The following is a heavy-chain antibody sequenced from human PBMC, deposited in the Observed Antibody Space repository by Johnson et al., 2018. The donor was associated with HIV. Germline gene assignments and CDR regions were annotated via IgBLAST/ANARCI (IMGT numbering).Heavy chain of an antibody. D-gene: IGHD1-26*01. CDR3: ARDSGSYQGAFDI. Sequence: EVQLVESGGGLVKPGGSLRLSCAASGFTVSSNYMNWVREAPGKGLEWVSVIYSGGSTFYADYVKGRFIISGDKSKNTLYLQMNSLRAEDTAVYYCARDSGSYQGAFDIWGQGTMVTVSS. V-gene: IGHV3-66*01. CDR2: IYSGGST. CDR1: GFTVSSNY. J-gene: IGHJ3*02.